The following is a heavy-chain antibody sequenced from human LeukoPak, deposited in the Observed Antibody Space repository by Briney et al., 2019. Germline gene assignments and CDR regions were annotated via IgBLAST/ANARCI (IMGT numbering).Heavy chain of an antibody. V-gene: IGHV3-23*01. D-gene: IGHD6-13*01. CDR2: IGGSGGST. Sequence: GGSLRLSCAASGFSFSSFDMSWVRQAPGKGLEWVSTIGGSGGSTYYADSVKGRFTISRDNSKNTLYLQMNSLRAEDTAVYYCAREPTYSSSWHTSCDYWGQGILVTVSS. CDR3: AREPTYSSSWHTSCDY. CDR1: GFSFSSFD. J-gene: IGHJ4*02.